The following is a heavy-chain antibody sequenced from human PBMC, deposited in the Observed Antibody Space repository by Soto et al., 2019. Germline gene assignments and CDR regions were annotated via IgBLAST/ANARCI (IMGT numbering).Heavy chain of an antibody. CDR1: GGTFSSYS. Sequence: QVQLVQSGAEVKKPGSSVKVSCKASGGTFSSYSISWVRQAPGQGLEWMGRITPILGIANYAQKFQGRVTITAGKSTYTAYMELSSLRSEDTAVYSCASADYTRVVVAATSGWYYYYGMDVWGQGTTVTVSS. J-gene: IGHJ6*02. CDR3: ASADYTRVVVAATSGWYYYYGMDV. CDR2: ITPILGIA. D-gene: IGHD2-15*01. V-gene: IGHV1-69*02.